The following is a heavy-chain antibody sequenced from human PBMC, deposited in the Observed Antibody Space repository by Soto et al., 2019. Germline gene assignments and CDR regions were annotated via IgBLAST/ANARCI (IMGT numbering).Heavy chain of an antibody. J-gene: IGHJ4*02. V-gene: IGHV4-4*02. Sequence: SETLSLTCDVSGVSISSGNWWSWVRQPPGKGLEWIAEVYNDGSANYHPSLESRATISADRSKNQFSLRLSSVTAADTVKSYCARLVYDSRLNYLYFDHWGQGTLVTVSS. CDR2: VYNDGSA. CDR1: GVSISSGNW. CDR3: ARLVYDSRLNYLYFDH. D-gene: IGHD3-22*01.